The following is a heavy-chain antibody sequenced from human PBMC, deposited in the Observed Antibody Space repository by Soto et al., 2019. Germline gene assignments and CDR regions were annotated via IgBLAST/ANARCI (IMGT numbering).Heavy chain of an antibody. V-gene: IGHV4-34*01. CDR2: INHSGST. CDR1: GGSFSGYY. Sequence: PSETLSLTCAVYGGSFSGYYWSWIRQPPGKGLEWIGEINHSGSTNYNPSLKSRVAISVDTSKNQFSLKLSSVTAADTAVYYCARGDIVVVPAARNNWFDPWGQGTLVTVSS. D-gene: IGHD2-2*01. J-gene: IGHJ5*02. CDR3: ARGDIVVVPAARNNWFDP.